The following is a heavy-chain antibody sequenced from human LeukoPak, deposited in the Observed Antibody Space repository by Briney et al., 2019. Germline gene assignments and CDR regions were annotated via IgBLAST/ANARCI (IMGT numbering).Heavy chain of an antibody. V-gene: IGHV3-23*01. Sequence: GGSLRLSCAASGLTFSKSALTWVRQAPGKGLEWVSTITDVGDIFYTHSVRGRFTISRDNSKDILYLQMNSLRVDDSATYYCVGEVGSRQMNSWGQGTLVTVSS. CDR3: VGEVGSRQMNS. D-gene: IGHD1-26*01. CDR1: GLTFSKSA. J-gene: IGHJ5*02. CDR2: ITDVGDI.